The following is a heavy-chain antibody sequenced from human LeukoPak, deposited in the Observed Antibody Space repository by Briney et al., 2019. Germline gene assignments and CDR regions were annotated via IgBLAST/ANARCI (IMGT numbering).Heavy chain of an antibody. Sequence: PGGSLRLSCAASGFTFSSYAMSWVRQAPGKGLEWVSAISGSGGTTYYADSVKGRFFISRDNSKNTLYLRMNSLRAEDTAVYYCAKGQWLPRDYWGQGTLVTISS. V-gene: IGHV3-23*01. CDR1: GFTFSSYA. CDR2: ISGSGGTT. CDR3: AKGQWLPRDY. J-gene: IGHJ4*02. D-gene: IGHD6-19*01.